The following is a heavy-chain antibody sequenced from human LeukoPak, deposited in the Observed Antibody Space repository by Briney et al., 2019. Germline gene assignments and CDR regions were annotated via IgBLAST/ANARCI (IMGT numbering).Heavy chain of an antibody. CDR2: FGPEDGET. V-gene: IGHV1-24*01. J-gene: IGHJ5*02. CDR1: GYTLTELS. CDR3: ATWGIFGVVITT. D-gene: IGHD3-3*01. Sequence: GASVKVSCKVSGYTLTELSMHWVRQAPGKGLEWMGGFGPEDGETIYAQKFQGRVTMTEDTSTDTAYMELSSLRSEDTAVYYCATWGIFGVVITTWGQGTLVTVSS.